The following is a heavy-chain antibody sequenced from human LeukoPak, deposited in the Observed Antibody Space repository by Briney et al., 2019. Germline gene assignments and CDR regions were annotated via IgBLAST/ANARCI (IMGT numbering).Heavy chain of an antibody. CDR2: INPSGGST. CDR3: AREGGPYGDYNLQH. Sequence: GASVKVSCKASGYTFTSYYMHWVRQAPGQGLEWMGIINPSGGSTSYAQKFQGRVTMTRDTSTSTAYMELRSLRADDTAVYYCAREGGPYGDYNLQHWGQGTLVTVSS. D-gene: IGHD4-17*01. CDR1: GYTFTSYY. J-gene: IGHJ1*01. V-gene: IGHV1-46*01.